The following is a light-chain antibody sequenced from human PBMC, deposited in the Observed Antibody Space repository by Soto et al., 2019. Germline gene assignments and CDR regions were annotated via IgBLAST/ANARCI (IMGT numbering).Light chain of an antibody. J-gene: IGLJ2*01. CDR1: SGHSSYA. CDR2: FNSDGSH. Sequence: QPVLTQSPSASASLGASVKLTCTLSSGHSSYAIAWHQQQPEKGPRYLMKFNSDGSHTKGDGIPARFSGSSSGAERYLTISSLQSEDEADYYCQTWGTGIQVVFGGGTKLTVL. V-gene: IGLV4-69*01. CDR3: QTWGTGIQVV.